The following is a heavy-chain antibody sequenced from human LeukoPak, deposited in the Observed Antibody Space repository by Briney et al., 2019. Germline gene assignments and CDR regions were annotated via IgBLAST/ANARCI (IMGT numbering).Heavy chain of an antibody. CDR2: INPNSGGT. J-gene: IGHJ4*02. Sequence: AASVKVSCKASGYTFTGYYMHWVRQAPGQGLEWMGWINPNSGGTNYAQKFQGRVTMTRDTSISTAYMELSRLRSDDTAVYYCARRGRSGWSSPEADYWGQGTLVTVSS. CDR3: ARRGRSGWSSPEADY. D-gene: IGHD6-19*01. CDR1: GYTFTGYY. V-gene: IGHV1-2*02.